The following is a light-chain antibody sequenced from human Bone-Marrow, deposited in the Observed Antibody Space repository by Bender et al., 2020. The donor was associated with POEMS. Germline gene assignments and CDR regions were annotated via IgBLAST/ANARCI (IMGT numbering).Light chain of an antibody. CDR1: TGRVTSGFF. CDR2: SID. V-gene: IGLV7-43*01. CDR3: MLFYGGAPR. J-gene: IGLJ2*01. Sequence: QTVVTQEPSLTVSPGGTVTLTCASSTGRVTSGFFPNWFQQRPGQLPRPLIHSIDKKHSWTPDRFSGSLIGGKAALTLSDAQPEDEADYYCMLFYGGAPRFGGGTILNV.